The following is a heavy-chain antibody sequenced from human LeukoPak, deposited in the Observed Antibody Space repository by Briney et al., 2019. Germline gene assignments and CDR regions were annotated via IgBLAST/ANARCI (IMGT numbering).Heavy chain of an antibody. CDR1: GGTFSSYA. CDR2: IIPIFGTA. J-gene: IGHJ4*02. CDR3: AGAYCSGGSCNLPPVDY. Sequence: SVKVSCKASGGTFSSYAISWVRQAPGQGREWMGGIIPIFGTANYAQKFQGRVTITADESTSTAYMELSSLRSEDTAVYYCAGAYCSGGSCNLPPVDYWGQGTLVTVSS. V-gene: IGHV1-69*13. D-gene: IGHD2-15*01.